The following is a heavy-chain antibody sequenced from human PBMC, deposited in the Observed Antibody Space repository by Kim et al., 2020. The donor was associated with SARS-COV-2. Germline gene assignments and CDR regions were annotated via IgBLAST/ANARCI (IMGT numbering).Heavy chain of an antibody. D-gene: IGHD3-10*01. V-gene: IGHV3-48*04. CDR3: ARIQYYLLAFDY. Sequence: YYADSVKGRFTISRDNAKNSLYLQMNSLRAEDTAVYYCARIQYYLLAFDYWGQGTLVTVSS. J-gene: IGHJ4*02.